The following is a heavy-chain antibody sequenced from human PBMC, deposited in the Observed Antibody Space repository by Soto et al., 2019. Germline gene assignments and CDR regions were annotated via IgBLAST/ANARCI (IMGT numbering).Heavy chain of an antibody. D-gene: IGHD3-16*02. V-gene: IGHV4-4*02. J-gene: IGHJ4*02. CDR2: IFYSGST. CDR3: ARGGYDYVWGSYRYRAFFDY. Sequence: SETLSLTCAVSGGSLSSSSWWSWVRQPPGTTLEWLGEIFYSGSTKYNPSLNSRVTISADQSKNDFSLRLSSVTAADTAVYYCARGGYDYVWGSYRYRAFFDYWGQGTLVTVSS. CDR1: GGSLSSSSW.